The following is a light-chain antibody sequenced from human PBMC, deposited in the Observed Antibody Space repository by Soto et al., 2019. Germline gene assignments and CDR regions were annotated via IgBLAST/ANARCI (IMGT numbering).Light chain of an antibody. J-gene: IGKJ3*01. Sequence: EIVLTQSPGTLSLSPGERATLSCRASQSIYINSLAWYQHKRGQAPRLLIYAATVRATAVPDRFNGSGSGTDFALTISRLEPEDSAMYYCQQYGDSPFALGPGTKLDVK. CDR2: AAT. CDR3: QQYGDSPFA. V-gene: IGKV3-20*01. CDR1: QSIYINS.